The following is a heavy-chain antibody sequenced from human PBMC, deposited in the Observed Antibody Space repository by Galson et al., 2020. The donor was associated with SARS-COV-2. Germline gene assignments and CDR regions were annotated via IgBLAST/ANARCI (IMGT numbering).Heavy chain of an antibody. CDR1: GFTFSSYW. CDR3: ARDLSYYDSSGPP. V-gene: IGHV3-7*01. CDR2: IKQDGSEK. Sequence: SCAASGFTFSSYWMSWVRQAPGKGLEWVANIKQDGSEKYYVDSVKGRFTISRDNAKNSLYLQMNSLRAEDTAVYYCARDLSYYDSSGPPWGQGTLVTVSS. D-gene: IGHD3-22*01. J-gene: IGHJ5*02.